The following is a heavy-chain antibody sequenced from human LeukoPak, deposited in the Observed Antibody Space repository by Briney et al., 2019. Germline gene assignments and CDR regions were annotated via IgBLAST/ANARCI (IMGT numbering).Heavy chain of an antibody. CDR3: ARVPYSGSYSGYYHYYGMDV. CDR1: GFTFSSYW. D-gene: IGHD1-26*01. J-gene: IGHJ6*02. CDR2: IKQDGSEK. V-gene: IGHV3-7*01. Sequence: PGGSLRLSCAASGFTFSSYWMSWVRQAPGKGLEWVANIKQDGSEKYYVDSVKGRFTISRDNAKNSLYLQMNSLRAEDTAVYYCARVPYSGSYSGYYHYYGMDVWGQGTTVTVSS.